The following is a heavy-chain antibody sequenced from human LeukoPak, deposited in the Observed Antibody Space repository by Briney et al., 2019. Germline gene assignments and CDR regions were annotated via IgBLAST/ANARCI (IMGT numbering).Heavy chain of an antibody. J-gene: IGHJ4*02. V-gene: IGHV3-48*01. CDR3: ARDPSYYYDSSGYYRGPFDY. D-gene: IGHD3-22*01. Sequence: GGSLRLSCAASGFTFSSYGMHWVRQAPGKGLEWVSYISSSSSTIYYADSVKGRFTISRDNAKNSLYLQMNSLRAEDTAVYYCARDPSYYYDSSGYYRGPFDYWGQGTLVTVSS. CDR1: GFTFSSYG. CDR2: ISSSSSTI.